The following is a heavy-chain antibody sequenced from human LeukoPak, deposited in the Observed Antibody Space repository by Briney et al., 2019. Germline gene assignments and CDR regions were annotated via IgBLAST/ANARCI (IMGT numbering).Heavy chain of an antibody. CDR3: ARGGDYGDLRYFDY. J-gene: IGHJ4*02. V-gene: IGHV4-59*01. D-gene: IGHD4-17*01. CDR1: GGSINNYY. CDR2: IYYRGST. Sequence: SETLSLTCTVSGGSINNYYWSWIRQPPGKGLEWIGYIYYRGSTNYNPSLKSRVTFSVDTSKNQFSLKLNSVTAADTAVYYRARGGDYGDLRYFDYWGQGTLVTVSS.